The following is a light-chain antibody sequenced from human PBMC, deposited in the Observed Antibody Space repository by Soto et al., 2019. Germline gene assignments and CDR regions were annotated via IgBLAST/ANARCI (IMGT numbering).Light chain of an antibody. Sequence: QSALTQPASVSGSPGQSISISCTAISSDITNFNYVSWYQQLPGEAPKLMIYEVTYRPSGVSNRFSGSKSGNTASLTISGLQAEDEADYYCSSYTRSSTLVFGGGTKLTVL. CDR1: SSDITNFNY. J-gene: IGLJ3*02. V-gene: IGLV2-14*01. CDR3: SSYTRSSTLV. CDR2: EVT.